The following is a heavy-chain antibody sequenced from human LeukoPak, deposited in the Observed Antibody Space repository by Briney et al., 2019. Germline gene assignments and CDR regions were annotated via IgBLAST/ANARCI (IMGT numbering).Heavy chain of an antibody. CDR1: GGSISSSSYY. CDR3: ATTSLGYSSGWYYFDY. CDR2: NYYSGST. V-gene: IGHV4-39*01. Sequence: SETLSLTCTVSGGSISSSSYYWGWIRQPPGKGLEWFGSNYYSGSTYYNPSLKSRVTISVDTSKNQFSLKLSSVTAADTAVYYCATTSLGYSSGWYYFDYWGQGTLVTVSS. J-gene: IGHJ4*02. D-gene: IGHD6-19*01.